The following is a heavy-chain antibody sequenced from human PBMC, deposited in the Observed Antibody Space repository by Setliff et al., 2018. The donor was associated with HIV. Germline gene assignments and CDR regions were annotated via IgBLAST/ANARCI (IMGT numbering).Heavy chain of an antibody. D-gene: IGHD3-9*01. V-gene: IGHV3-53*05. CDR2: IYSSNKT. CDR3: ARDPRGTYYDFLTVSDRPYYYNNMDV. J-gene: IGHJ6*02. Sequence: GGSLRLSCKASGFSVSSNDMNWARQAAGKGLEWVSVIYSSNKTFYADSVKGRFTISRDNSTNTLYLQLNDLRHEDTAVYYCARDPRGTYYDFLTVSDRPYYYNNMDVWGRGTTVTVSS. CDR1: GFSVSSND.